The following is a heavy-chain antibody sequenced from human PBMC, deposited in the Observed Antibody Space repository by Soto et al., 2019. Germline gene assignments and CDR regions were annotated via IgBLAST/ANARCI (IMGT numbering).Heavy chain of an antibody. Sequence: EASVKVSCKTSGYTFTRNGISWVRQAPGQGLEWMGWINPNSGGTNYAQKFQGRVTMTRDTSISTAYMELSRLRSDDTAVYYCARDPGDIVVVPAAHYYYYGMDVWGQGTTVTVSS. V-gene: IGHV1-2*02. J-gene: IGHJ6*02. CDR3: ARDPGDIVVVPAAHYYYYGMDV. CDR2: INPNSGGT. CDR1: GYTFTRNG. D-gene: IGHD2-2*01.